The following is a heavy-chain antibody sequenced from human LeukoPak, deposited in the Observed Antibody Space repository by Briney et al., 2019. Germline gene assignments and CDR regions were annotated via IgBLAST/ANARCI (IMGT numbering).Heavy chain of an antibody. J-gene: IGHJ4*02. CDR2: IWYDGSNK. Sequence: GGSLRLSCAASGFTFSSSTMSWVRQAPGKGLEWVAVIWYDGSNKYYADSVKGRFTISRDNSKNTLYLQMNSLRAEDTAVYYCARDKMATLDYWGQGTLVTVSS. V-gene: IGHV3-33*08. CDR1: GFTFSSST. D-gene: IGHD5-12*01. CDR3: ARDKMATLDY.